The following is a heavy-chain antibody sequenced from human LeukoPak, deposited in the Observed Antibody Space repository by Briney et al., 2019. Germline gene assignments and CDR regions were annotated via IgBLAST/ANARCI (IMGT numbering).Heavy chain of an antibody. J-gene: IGHJ4*02. CDR1: GGSISSYY. CDR3: ARWSGYYTWYFDY. Sequence: SETLSLTCTVSGGSISSYYWSWIRQPPGKGLEWIGYIYYSGSTNYNPSLKSRVTISVDTSKNQFSLKLSSVTAADTAVYYCARWSGYYTWYFDYWGQGTLVTVSS. D-gene: IGHD3-3*01. V-gene: IGHV4-59*01. CDR2: IYYSGST.